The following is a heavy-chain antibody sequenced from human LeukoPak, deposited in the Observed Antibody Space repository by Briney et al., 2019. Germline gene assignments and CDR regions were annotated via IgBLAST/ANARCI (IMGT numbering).Heavy chain of an antibody. CDR1: GFTFGGYG. CDR3: AKDLECPLWGCGMDV. V-gene: IGHV3-30*18. Sequence: GGSLRLSCAASGFTFGGYGMHWVRQAPGKGLEWVAIISYDGSNKYYTDSVKGRVTISRDNPYNTLYLQMNSLRVEDTAVYYCAKDLECPLWGCGMDVWGQGTTVTVSS. J-gene: IGHJ6*02. D-gene: IGHD3-3*01. CDR2: ISYDGSNK.